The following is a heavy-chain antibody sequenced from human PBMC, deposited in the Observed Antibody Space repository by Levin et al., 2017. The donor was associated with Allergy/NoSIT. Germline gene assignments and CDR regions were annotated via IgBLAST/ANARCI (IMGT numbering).Heavy chain of an antibody. Sequence: PGGSLRLSCAVSGFSVSSNHMNWVRQTPGKGLEWVSLIYSAGRAYYADSVKGRFTISRDESKNTLYLQMNNLRAEDTAVYYCARRQQKTFSAIDVWGQGTTVTVSS. CDR3: ARRQQKTFSAIDV. CDR1: GFSVSSNH. V-gene: IGHV3-53*01. J-gene: IGHJ6*02. CDR2: IYSAGRA. D-gene: IGHD3-9*01.